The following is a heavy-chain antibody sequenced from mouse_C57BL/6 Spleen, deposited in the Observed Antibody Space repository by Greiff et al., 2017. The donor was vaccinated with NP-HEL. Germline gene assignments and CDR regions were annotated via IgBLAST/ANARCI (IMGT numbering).Heavy chain of an antibody. Sequence: QVQLQQSGAELVKPGASVKLSCKASGYTFTSYWMHWVKQRPGQGLEWIGMIHPNSGSTNYNEKFKSKATLTVDKSSSTAYMQLSSLTSEDSAVYYCARERVYYGSSYFDYWGQGTTLTVSS. V-gene: IGHV1-64*01. CDR3: ARERVYYGSSYFDY. CDR2: IHPNSGST. J-gene: IGHJ2*01. CDR1: GYTFTSYW. D-gene: IGHD1-1*01.